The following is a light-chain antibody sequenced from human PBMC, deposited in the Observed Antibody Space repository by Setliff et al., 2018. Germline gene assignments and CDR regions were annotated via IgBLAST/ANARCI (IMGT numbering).Light chain of an antibody. V-gene: IGLV1-40*01. J-gene: IGLJ1*01. CDR2: TNN. CDR1: TSGFS. CDR3: QSYAGGLGGYV. Sequence: QSALTQPPSVSGAPGQTVSISCTGSTSGFSVHWYQQLPGVAPKLIIWTNNIRSSGVPDRFSGSKSGTSASLVITGLQPEDEADYYCQSYAGGLGGYVFGGGTKGTV.